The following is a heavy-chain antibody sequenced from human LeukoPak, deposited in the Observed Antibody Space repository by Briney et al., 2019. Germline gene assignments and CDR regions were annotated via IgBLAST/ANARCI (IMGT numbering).Heavy chain of an antibody. J-gene: IGHJ6*04. V-gene: IGHV3-48*03. CDR2: TSSSGSTI. Sequence: GGSLRLSCAASGFTFSSYAMNWVRQAPGKGLEWVSYTSSSGSTIYYADSVKGRFTISRDNAKNSLYLQMNSLRAEDTAVYYCAELGITMIGGVWGKGTTVTISS. D-gene: IGHD3-10*02. CDR1: GFTFSSYA. CDR3: AELGITMIGGV.